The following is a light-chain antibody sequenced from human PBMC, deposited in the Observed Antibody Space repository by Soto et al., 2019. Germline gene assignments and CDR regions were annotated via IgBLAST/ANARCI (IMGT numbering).Light chain of an antibody. CDR1: QTISSW. CDR2: KAS. V-gene: IGKV1-5*03. J-gene: IGKJ4*01. Sequence: DIQMTQSPSTLSGSVGDRVTITCRASQTISSWLAWYQQKPGKAPKLLIYKASTLKSGVPSRFSGSGSGTEFTLTISSLQPDDFGTYQCQQYDTSLLTVGGGTKVDSK. CDR3: QQYDTSLLT.